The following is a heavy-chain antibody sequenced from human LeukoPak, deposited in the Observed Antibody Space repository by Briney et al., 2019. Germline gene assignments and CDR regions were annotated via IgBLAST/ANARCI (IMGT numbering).Heavy chain of an antibody. CDR1: GGSISSYY. J-gene: IGHJ3*02. V-gene: IGHV4-59*12. CDR3: ARTDGYNDAFDI. D-gene: IGHD5-24*01. Sequence: SETLSLTCTVCGGSISSYYWSWIRQPPAKGLEWIGYIYSSGSTNYNPSLQNRVTISVDTSKKQFSLQVVSVTAADTDVYYCARTDGYNDAFDIWGQGTMVTVSS. CDR2: IYSSGST.